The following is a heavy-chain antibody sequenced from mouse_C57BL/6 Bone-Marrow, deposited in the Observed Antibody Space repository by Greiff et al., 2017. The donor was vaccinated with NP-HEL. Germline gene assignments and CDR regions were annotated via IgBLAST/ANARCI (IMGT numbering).Heavy chain of an antibody. CDR2: IYPRSGNT. V-gene: IGHV1-81*01. D-gene: IGHD1-3*01. CDR3: SRRVGGAPYFDY. J-gene: IGHJ2*01. CDR1: GYTFTSYG. Sequence: QVQLQQSGAELARPGASVKLSCKASGYTFTSYGISWVKQRTGQGLEWIGEIYPRSGNTYYNEKFKGKATLTADKSSSTAYMALLSLTSEDSAVYFCSRRVGGAPYFDYWGQGTTLTVSS.